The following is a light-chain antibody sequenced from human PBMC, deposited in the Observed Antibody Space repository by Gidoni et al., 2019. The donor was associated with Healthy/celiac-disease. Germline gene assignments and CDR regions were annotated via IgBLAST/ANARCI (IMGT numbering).Light chain of an antibody. CDR3: SSYAGSNNLHV. J-gene: IGLJ1*01. V-gene: IGLV2-8*01. CDR2: EVS. CDR1: SSDVGGYNY. Sequence: QSALTQPPSASGSPGQSVTISCTGTSSDVGGYNYVSWYQQHPGKAPKLMIYEVSKRPSGVPDRFSGSKSGNPASLTVSGLQAEDEADYYCSSYAGSNNLHVFG.